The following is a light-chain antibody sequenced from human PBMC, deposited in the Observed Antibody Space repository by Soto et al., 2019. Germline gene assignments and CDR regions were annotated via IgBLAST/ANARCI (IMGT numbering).Light chain of an antibody. CDR2: AAS. CDR3: QQSYSIWT. Sequence: DIQMTQSPSSLSASVGDRVTITCRASQSISSYLNWYQQKPGKAPKLLIYAASSLQSGVPSRFSGRGSGTDYTLTISSLQPEDFATYYCQQSYSIWTFGQGTKVEIK. V-gene: IGKV1-39*01. J-gene: IGKJ1*01. CDR1: QSISSY.